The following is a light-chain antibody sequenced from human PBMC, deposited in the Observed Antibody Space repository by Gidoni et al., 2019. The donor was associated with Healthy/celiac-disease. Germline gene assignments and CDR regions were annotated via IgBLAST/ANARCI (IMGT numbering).Light chain of an antibody. CDR2: WAS. J-gene: IGKJ1*01. Sequence: DIVMTQPPDSLAVSLGERATINCKSSQSVLYSSNNKNYLAWYQQKPGQPPKLLMYWASTRESGVPDRFSGSGSGTDFTLTISSLQAEDVAVYYCQQYYSPWTFGQGTKVEIK. CDR1: QSVLYSSNNKNY. CDR3: QQYYSPWT. V-gene: IGKV4-1*01.